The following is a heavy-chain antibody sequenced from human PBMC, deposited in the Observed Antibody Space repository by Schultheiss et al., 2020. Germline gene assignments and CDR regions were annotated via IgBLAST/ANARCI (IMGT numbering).Heavy chain of an antibody. CDR3: ARALTGWFDP. V-gene: IGHV4-39*07. CDR1: GGSISSYY. D-gene: IGHD3-9*01. Sequence: SATMSLTCTVSGGSISSYYWSWIRQPPGKGLEWIGSIYYSGSTYYNPSLKSRVTISVDTSKNQFSLKLSSVTAADTAVYYCARALTGWFDPWGQGTLVTVAS. J-gene: IGHJ5*02. CDR2: IYYSGST.